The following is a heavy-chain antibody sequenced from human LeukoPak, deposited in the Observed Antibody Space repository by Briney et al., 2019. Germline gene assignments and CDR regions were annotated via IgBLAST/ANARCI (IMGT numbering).Heavy chain of an antibody. CDR3: ARGIVAKGFDP. V-gene: IGHV4-59*01. J-gene: IGHJ5*02. CDR1: GASISSYY. Sequence: SETLSLTCTVSGASISSYYWSWIRQPPGERLEWIGYIYYSGSANYNPSLKSRVTISVDTSKNQFSLKLSSVTAADTAVYYCARGIVAKGFDPWGQGTLVTVSS. D-gene: IGHD2-21*01. CDR2: IYYSGSA.